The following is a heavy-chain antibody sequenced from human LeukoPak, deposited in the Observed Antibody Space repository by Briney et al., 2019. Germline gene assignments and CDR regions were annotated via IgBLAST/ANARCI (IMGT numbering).Heavy chain of an antibody. CDR2: ISGSGDNT. D-gene: IGHD6-25*01. J-gene: IGHJ4*02. V-gene: IGHV3-23*01. Sequence: GGSLRLSCAASGFTFSSYAMNWVRQAPGKGLEWISSISGSGDNTYYADSVKGRFTISRDNSKNTLYLQMDSLRADDTAVYYCAKGSGTAEEFWGQGTLVTVSS. CDR3: AKGSGTAEEF. CDR1: GFTFSSYA.